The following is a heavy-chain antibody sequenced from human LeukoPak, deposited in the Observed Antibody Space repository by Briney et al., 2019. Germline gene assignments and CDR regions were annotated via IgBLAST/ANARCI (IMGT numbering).Heavy chain of an antibody. V-gene: IGHV4-59*01. CDR3: ARDVGYSSSWFDH. Sequence: PSETLSLTCTVSGGSISSYYWNWIRQSPGKGLERIGYIYYSGSTKYNPSLESRVTMSVDTSKNQFSLTLSSVIAADTAIYYCARDVGYSSSWFDHWGQGTLVAVSS. J-gene: IGHJ5*02. CDR1: GGSISSYY. D-gene: IGHD6-13*01. CDR2: IYYSGST.